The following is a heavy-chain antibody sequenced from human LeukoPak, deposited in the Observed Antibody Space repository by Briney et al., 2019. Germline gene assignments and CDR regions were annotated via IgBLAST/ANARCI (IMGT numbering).Heavy chain of an antibody. CDR3: ARDGYYDILTGSPSPFDY. J-gene: IGHJ4*02. Sequence: ASVKVSCKASGGTFSSYAISWVRQAPGQGLEWMGRIIPILGIANYAQKFQGRVTITADKSTSTAYMELSSLRSEATAVYYCARDGYYDILTGSPSPFDYWGQGPLVTVSS. CDR2: IIPILGIA. V-gene: IGHV1-69*04. D-gene: IGHD3-9*01. CDR1: GGTFSSYA.